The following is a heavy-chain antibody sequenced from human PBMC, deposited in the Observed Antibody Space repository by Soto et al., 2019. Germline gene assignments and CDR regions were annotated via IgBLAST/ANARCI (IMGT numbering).Heavy chain of an antibody. Sequence: QVTLKESGPVLVKPTETLTLTCTVSGFSLSNSRMGVSWIRQSPGKALEWLAHVFSNDEKSYSTSLKSRLTISKDTSKSQVVLIMANMDPAYTATYYCARVDERAYTGYGLYYFDSWGQGTLVTVSS. J-gene: IGHJ4*02. V-gene: IGHV2-26*01. CDR3: ARVDERAYTGYGLYYFDS. D-gene: IGHD5-12*01. CDR2: VFSNDEK. CDR1: GFSLSNSRMG.